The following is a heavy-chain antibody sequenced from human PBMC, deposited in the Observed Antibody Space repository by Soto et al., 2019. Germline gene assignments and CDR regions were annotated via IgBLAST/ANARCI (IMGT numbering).Heavy chain of an antibody. CDR2: IYHSGST. CDR3: ARAGCGHCSKGKQGWFDP. V-gene: IGHV4-4*02. J-gene: IGHJ5*02. CDR1: SGSISSSNW. Sequence: QVQLQESGPGLVKPSGTLSLTCAVSSGSISSSNWWSWVRQPPGKGLEWIGEIYHSGSTNYNPSLKSRVTISVDKSKNQFSLKLSSVTAADTAVYYCARAGCGHCSKGKQGWFDPWGQGTLVTVSS. D-gene: IGHD2-2*01.